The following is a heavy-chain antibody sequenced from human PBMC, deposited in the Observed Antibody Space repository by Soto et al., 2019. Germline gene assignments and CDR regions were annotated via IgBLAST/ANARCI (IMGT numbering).Heavy chain of an antibody. CDR3: ARDESATDAFDI. V-gene: IGHV4-31*03. CDR2: NYYSGTT. D-gene: IGHD5-12*01. CDR1: GGSISSGGYY. J-gene: IGHJ3*02. Sequence: QVQLQESGPGLVKPSQTLSLTCTVSGGSISSGGYYWSWIRQNPGKGLERIGNNYYSGTTNSNPSLKSRLTISVDTSKNQFSLKQNSMTAADTAVYYCARDESATDAFDIWGQGTMVTVSS.